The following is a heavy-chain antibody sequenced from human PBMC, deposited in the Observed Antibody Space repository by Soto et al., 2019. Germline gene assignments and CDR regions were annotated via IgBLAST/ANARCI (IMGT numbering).Heavy chain of an antibody. V-gene: IGHV3-30*18. CDR2: ISYDGSNK. J-gene: IGHJ4*02. CDR1: GFTFNNYG. D-gene: IGHD4-17*01. Sequence: QVQLVESGGGVVQPGRSLRLSCAASGFTFNNYGMHWVRQAPGKGLEWLAVISYDGSNKYYADYLKGRFTISRDDSKNTLYLQMNSLGAEDTAVYYCAKVSNRYGELYYFDYWGQGTPVTVSS. CDR3: AKVSNRYGELYYFDY.